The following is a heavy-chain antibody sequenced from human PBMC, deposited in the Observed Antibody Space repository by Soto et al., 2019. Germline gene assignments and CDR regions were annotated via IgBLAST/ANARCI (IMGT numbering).Heavy chain of an antibody. D-gene: IGHD3-3*01. CDR2: IKSKTDGGTT. Sequence: EVQLVESGGGLVKPGGSLRLSCAASGFTFSNAWMSWVRQAPGKGLEWVGRIKSKTDGGTTDYAAPVKGRFTISRDDSKNQLYLQMNSLKTEDTAVYYCTTDRPYYDFWSGYYLTWFDPWGQGTLVTVSS. V-gene: IGHV3-15*01. CDR1: GFTFSNAW. J-gene: IGHJ5*02. CDR3: TTDRPYYDFWSGYYLTWFDP.